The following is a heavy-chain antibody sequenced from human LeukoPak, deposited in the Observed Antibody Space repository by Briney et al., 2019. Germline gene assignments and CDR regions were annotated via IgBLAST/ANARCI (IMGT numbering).Heavy chain of an antibody. Sequence: GGSLRLSCAASGFTFSRYAVSWVRQAPGKGLEWVSSNSGSGGSTYYADSVKGRFTISRDNSKNTLYLQMYSLRAEDTAVYYCAKVEGASKASVYWGQGALVTVSS. CDR2: NSGSGGST. J-gene: IGHJ4*02. CDR1: GFTFSRYA. D-gene: IGHD1-1*01. V-gene: IGHV3-23*01. CDR3: AKVEGASKASVY.